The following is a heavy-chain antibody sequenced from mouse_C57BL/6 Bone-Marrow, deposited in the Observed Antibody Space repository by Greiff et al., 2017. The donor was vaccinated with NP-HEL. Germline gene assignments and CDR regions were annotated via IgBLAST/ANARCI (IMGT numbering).Heavy chain of an antibody. D-gene: IGHD1-1*01. J-gene: IGHJ4*01. V-gene: IGHV1-22*01. CDR2: INPKNGGP. CDR3: ARGGVITTVVAPYYYAMDY. CDR1: GYTFTGYN. Sequence: EVQLQQSGPELVKPGASVKMSCKASGYTFTGYNMHWVKQSHGKSLEWIGYINPKNGGPSYNQKFKGKATLTVHTSSRTAYMELRSLTSEDSAVYYCARGGVITTVVAPYYYAMDYWGQGTSVTVSS.